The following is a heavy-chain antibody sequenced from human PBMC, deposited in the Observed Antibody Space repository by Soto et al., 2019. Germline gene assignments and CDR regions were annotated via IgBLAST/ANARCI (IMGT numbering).Heavy chain of an antibody. D-gene: IGHD6-13*01. CDR3: ARGPPSFEVAASWFGP. CDR1: GYTFTGYY. V-gene: IGHV1-2*04. Sequence: QVQLVQSGAEVKKPGASVKVSCKASGYTFTGYYMHWVRQAPGQGLEWMGWINPNSGGTNYAQKFQGWGTMTRDTSLSTAYMELRKLRSDDTAVDYCARGPPSFEVAASWFGPWGQGTLVTVSS. J-gene: IGHJ5*02. CDR2: INPNSGGT.